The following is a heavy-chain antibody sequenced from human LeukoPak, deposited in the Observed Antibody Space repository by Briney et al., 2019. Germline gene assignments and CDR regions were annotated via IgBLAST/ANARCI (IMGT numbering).Heavy chain of an antibody. D-gene: IGHD6-19*01. Sequence: GGSLRLSCVASGFTFSSYAMSWVRQAPGKGLEWVSAISGSGGSTYYADSVKGRFTISRDNSKNTLYLQMNSLRAEDTAVYYCATKGVIAVAGSFDYWGQGTLVTVSS. J-gene: IGHJ4*02. CDR1: GFTFSSYA. CDR2: ISGSGGST. CDR3: ATKGVIAVAGSFDY. V-gene: IGHV3-23*01.